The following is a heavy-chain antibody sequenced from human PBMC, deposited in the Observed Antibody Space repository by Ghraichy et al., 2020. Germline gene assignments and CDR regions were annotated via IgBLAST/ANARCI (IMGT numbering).Heavy chain of an antibody. D-gene: IGHD3-16*01. J-gene: IGHJ1*01. CDR1: GGSISSSSYY. V-gene: IGHV4-39*01. CDR2: LYYSGNT. Sequence: SETLSLTCTVSGGSISSSSYYWGWIRQPPGTGLEWIGSLYYSGNTYYNPSLKSRVTISVDTSKNQFSLKLSSVTAADTAVYYCTRHAIMGGNFQQWGQGTLVTVSS. CDR3: TRHAIMGGNFQQ.